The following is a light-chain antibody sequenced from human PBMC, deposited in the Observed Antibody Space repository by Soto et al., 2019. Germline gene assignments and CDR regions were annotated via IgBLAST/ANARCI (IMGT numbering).Light chain of an antibody. CDR1: QGIRNY. V-gene: IGKV1-27*01. J-gene: IGKJ4*01. CDR3: KPSYSTPQT. Sequence: DVERTQPPYSLSAAGDDTSTITWLGSQGIRNYLAWYQQKPGKAPKLLIYAASALQSGVPSRSSGSIYGTDFTPTISSLQPEDFATYYCKPSYSTPQTFGGGTKVDIK. CDR2: AAS.